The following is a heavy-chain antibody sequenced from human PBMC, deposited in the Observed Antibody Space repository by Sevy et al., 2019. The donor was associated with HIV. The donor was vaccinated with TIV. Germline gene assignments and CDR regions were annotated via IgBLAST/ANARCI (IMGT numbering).Heavy chain of an antibody. CDR3: ARLLYGGYLFDY. V-gene: IGHV1-18*01. J-gene: IGHJ4*02. CDR2: ISAYNGNT. D-gene: IGHD4-17*01. CDR1: GYTFTSYG. Sequence: ASVKVSCKASGYTFTSYGISWVRQAPGQGLEWMGWISAYNGNTNYAQKLQGRVTMTTDTSTSTAYMGLRILRSDDTAVYYCARLLYGGYLFDYWGQGTLVTVSS.